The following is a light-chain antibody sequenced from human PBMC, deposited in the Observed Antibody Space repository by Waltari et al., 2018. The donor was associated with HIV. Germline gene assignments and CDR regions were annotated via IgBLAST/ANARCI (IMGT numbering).Light chain of an antibody. Sequence: QSALTQPASVSGSPGQSVTISCTERAIDRGAYSSLSWYQQHPGKAPQLLIYEGTLRLSGVSDRFSGSKSGNTASLTISRLQPEDEADYYCSSFTATDSVLFGGGTKLTVL. CDR2: EGT. CDR3: SSFTATDSVL. J-gene: IGLJ3*02. V-gene: IGLV2-14*01. CDR1: AIDRGAYSS.